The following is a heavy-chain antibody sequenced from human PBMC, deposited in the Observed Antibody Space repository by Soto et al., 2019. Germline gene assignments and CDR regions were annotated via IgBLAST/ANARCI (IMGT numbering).Heavy chain of an antibody. D-gene: IGHD3-10*01. CDR3: ARGVSSTPLITIDY. Sequence: SETLSLTCAVYCGSFSGYYWSWIRQPPGKGLEWIGEINHSGSTNYNPSLKSRVTISVDTSKNQFSLKLSSVTAADTAVYYCARGVSSTPLITIDYWGQGTLVTVSS. CDR2: INHSGST. CDR1: CGSFSGYY. V-gene: IGHV4-34*01. J-gene: IGHJ4*02.